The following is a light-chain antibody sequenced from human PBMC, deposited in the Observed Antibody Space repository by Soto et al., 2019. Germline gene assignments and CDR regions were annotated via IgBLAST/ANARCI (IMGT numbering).Light chain of an antibody. CDR2: AAS. J-gene: IGKJ4*01. CDR3: LHHNSYPLT. Sequence: DIQMTQSPSSLSASVGDRVTITCRASQDIRNDLGWYQQKQGKAPKRMIYAASRLQSGVPSRFSGSGSWTEFTLTITSLQPEDFATYYCLHHNSYPLTFGGGTRVESK. V-gene: IGKV1-17*01. CDR1: QDIRND.